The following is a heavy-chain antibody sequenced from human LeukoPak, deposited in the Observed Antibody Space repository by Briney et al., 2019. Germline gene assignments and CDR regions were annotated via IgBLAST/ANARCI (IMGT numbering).Heavy chain of an antibody. CDR2: INHSGST. V-gene: IGHV4-34*01. CDR3: ASSLGDY. J-gene: IGHJ4*02. Sequence: SETLSLTCAVYGGSFSGYYWSWIRQPPGKGLEWIGEINHSGSTNYNPSLKSRVTISVDTSKNQFSLKLSSVTAADTAVYCCASSLGDYWGQGTLVTVSS. CDR1: GGSFSGYY.